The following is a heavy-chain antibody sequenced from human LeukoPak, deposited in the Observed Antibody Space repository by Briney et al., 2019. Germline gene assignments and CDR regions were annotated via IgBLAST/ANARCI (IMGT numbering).Heavy chain of an antibody. V-gene: IGHV1-69*01. CDR3: AKDRRDKPDTSPYYYYYYMDV. Sequence: SVKVSCKASGGTFSSYAISWVRQAPGQGLEWMGGVIPIFGTANYAQKFQGRVTITADESTSTAYMELSSLRSEDTAVYYCAKDRRDKPDTSPYYYYYYMDVWGKGTTVTVSS. D-gene: IGHD2/OR15-2a*01. CDR1: GGTFSSYA. J-gene: IGHJ6*03. CDR2: VIPIFGTA.